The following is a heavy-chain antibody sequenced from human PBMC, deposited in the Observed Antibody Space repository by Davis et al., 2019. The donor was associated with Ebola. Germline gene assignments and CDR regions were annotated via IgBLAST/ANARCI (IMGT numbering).Heavy chain of an antibody. CDR1: GYSISRSNL. Sequence: SETLSLTCAVSGYSISRSNLWMCVRQPPGNGLVGIADLSQSRSTNYNPSLTSRVTISVDKAKNQFSLKLSSVTAADTAVYYCARVMWLLLLRDHNWFDPWGQGTLVTVSS. CDR2: LSQSRST. CDR3: ARVMWLLLLRDHNWFDP. D-gene: IGHD3-22*01. V-gene: IGHV4-4*02. J-gene: IGHJ5*02.